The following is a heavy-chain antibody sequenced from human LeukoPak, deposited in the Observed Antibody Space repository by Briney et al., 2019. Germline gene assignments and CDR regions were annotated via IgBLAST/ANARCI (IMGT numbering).Heavy chain of an antibody. CDR2: IKQDGGQI. D-gene: IGHD4-17*01. Sequence: GGSLRLSCAASEFTFSSYWMSWVRQAPGKGLEWVANIKQDGGQIYYLESVKGRFTVSRDNAKNSLYLQMNSLRAEDTAVYYCARLGARQTLEYWGQGTLVTVSS. CDR3: ARLGARQTLEY. J-gene: IGHJ4*02. V-gene: IGHV3-7*01. CDR1: EFTFSSYW.